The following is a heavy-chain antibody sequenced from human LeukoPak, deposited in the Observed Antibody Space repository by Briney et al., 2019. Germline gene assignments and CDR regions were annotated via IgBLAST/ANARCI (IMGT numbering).Heavy chain of an antibody. Sequence: ASETLSLTCTVSGGSISSYYWSWIRQPAGKGLEWIGRIYTSGSYKYNPSVKSRVTMSVDRSKNQFSLKLTSVTAADTAVYYCATESGGDTNRALDIWGQGTMVTVSS. V-gene: IGHV4-4*07. D-gene: IGHD1-14*01. J-gene: IGHJ3*02. CDR1: GGSISSYY. CDR3: ATESGGDTNRALDI. CDR2: IYTSGSY.